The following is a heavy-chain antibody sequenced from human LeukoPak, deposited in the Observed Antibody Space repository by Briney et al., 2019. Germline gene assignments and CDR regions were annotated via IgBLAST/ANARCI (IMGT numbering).Heavy chain of an antibody. Sequence: GSLRLSCAASGFTFRNYWMSWIRQAPGRGLEWVANIKLDGTQKNYIQSVRGRFTISRDNARNFLYLQLSSLRAEDTAVYYCAELGITMIGGVWGKGTTVTISS. CDR2: IKLDGTQK. D-gene: IGHD3-10*02. J-gene: IGHJ6*04. CDR3: AELGITMIGGV. CDR1: GFTFRNYW. V-gene: IGHV3-7*01.